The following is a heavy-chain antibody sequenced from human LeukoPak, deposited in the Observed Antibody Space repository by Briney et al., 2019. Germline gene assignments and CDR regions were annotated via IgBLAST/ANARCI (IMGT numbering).Heavy chain of an antibody. V-gene: IGHV4-59*12. J-gene: IGHJ4*02. Sequence: SETLSLTCTVSGGSISTFYWTWIRQPPGKGLEWIGYIYYSGSTNYNPSLKSRVTMSVDTSKNQFSLKLSSVTAADTAVYYCASFGPGARDYWGQGTLVTVSS. CDR3: ASFGPGARDY. CDR2: IYYSGST. D-gene: IGHD1-26*01. CDR1: GGSISTFY.